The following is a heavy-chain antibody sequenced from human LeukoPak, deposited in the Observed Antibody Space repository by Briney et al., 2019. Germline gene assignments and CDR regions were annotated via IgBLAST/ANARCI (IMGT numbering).Heavy chain of an antibody. CDR3: ARGRWYSDDY. CDR2: INHSGST. J-gene: IGHJ4*02. Sequence: SETLSLTCAVYGGSFSGYYWSWIRQPPGKGLEWIGEINHSGSTNYNPSLKSRVTISVDTSKNQFSLKLSFVTAADTAVYYCARGRWYSDDYWGQGTLVTVSS. CDR1: GGSFSGYY. D-gene: IGHD2-15*01. V-gene: IGHV4-34*01.